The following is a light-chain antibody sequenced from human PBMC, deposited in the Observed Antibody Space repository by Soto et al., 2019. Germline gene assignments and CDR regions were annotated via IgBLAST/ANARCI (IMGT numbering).Light chain of an antibody. CDR2: DAS. CDR3: QQYDTWPIT. Sequence: EIVMSQSPATLSVTPLEIVTLSFMARQSVGSNLAWYQQTPGQAARVVIYDASTRATVIRARFSGSGSGTEFTLTISSLQSEDFAVYYCQQYDTWPITFGGGSKVDIK. J-gene: IGKJ4*01. CDR1: QSVGSN. V-gene: IGKV3-15*01.